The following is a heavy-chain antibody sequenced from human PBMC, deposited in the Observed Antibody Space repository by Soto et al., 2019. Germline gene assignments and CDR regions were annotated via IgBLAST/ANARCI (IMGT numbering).Heavy chain of an antibody. CDR3: ARHYGYGYARD. Sequence: QVQLQESGPGLVKPSETLSLTCTVSGGSISSYYWSWIRQPPGKGLEWIGYIYYSGSTNDNPSLKSRVTISVDTSKNQFSLKLSSVTAADTAVYYCARHYGYGYARDWGQGTLVTVSS. CDR1: GGSISSYY. D-gene: IGHD5-18*01. CDR2: IYYSGST. V-gene: IGHV4-59*08. J-gene: IGHJ4*02.